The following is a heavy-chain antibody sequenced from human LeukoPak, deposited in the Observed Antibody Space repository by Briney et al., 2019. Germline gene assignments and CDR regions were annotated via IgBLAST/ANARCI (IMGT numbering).Heavy chain of an antibody. CDR3: ATHWRGR. V-gene: IGHV3-7*03. Sequence: GRSLRLSCAAAGVSLSGYWMSWVRQAPGKGPEWVANIKEDGSRRYYSESVRGRFTITKDNSENSLYLQMNSLRAEDTAVYYCATHWRGRWGQGTLVTVSS. J-gene: IGHJ4*02. D-gene: IGHD1-1*01. CDR1: GVSLSGYW. CDR2: IKEDGSRR.